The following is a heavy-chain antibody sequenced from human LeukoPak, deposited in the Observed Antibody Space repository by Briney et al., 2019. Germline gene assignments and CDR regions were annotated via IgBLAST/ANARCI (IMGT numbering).Heavy chain of an antibody. V-gene: IGHV1-69*04. J-gene: IGHJ5*02. CDR2: IIPILGIA. Sequence: ASVKVSCKASGGTFSSYAISWVRQAPGQGLEWMGRIIPILGIANYAQKFQGRVTITADKSTSTAYMELSSLRSEDTAVYYCASTRGTVAEYSWFDPWGQGTLVTVSS. CDR3: ASTRGTVAEYSWFDP. CDR1: GGTFSSYA. D-gene: IGHD4-23*01.